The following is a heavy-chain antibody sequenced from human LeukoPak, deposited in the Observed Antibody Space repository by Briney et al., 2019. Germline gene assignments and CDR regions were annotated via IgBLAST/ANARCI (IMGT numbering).Heavy chain of an antibody. CDR3: AKAAMSSSPGPPPDY. D-gene: IGHD6-13*01. CDR2: ISGSGGST. Sequence: GGSLRLSCAASGFTFSSSAMNWVRQAPGKGLEWVSAISGSGGSTFYADSVKGRFTISRDNSKNTLYLQMNSLRAEDTAVYYCAKAAMSSSPGPPPDYWGQGTLVTVSS. J-gene: IGHJ4*02. CDR1: GFTFSSSA. V-gene: IGHV3-23*01.